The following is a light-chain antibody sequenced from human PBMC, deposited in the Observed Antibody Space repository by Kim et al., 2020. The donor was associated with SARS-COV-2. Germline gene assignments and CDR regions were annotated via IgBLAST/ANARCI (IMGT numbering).Light chain of an antibody. CDR3: AAWDDRLNGPV. CDR1: SSNVDGNY. CDR2: RHN. V-gene: IGLV1-47*01. Sequence: GQRVAISCSGSSSNVDGNYVSWYQHVPGTAPKLLIYRHNQRPSGVSDRFSGSKSGTSASLAIDGLRSDDEAVYYCAAWDDRLNGPVFGGGTQLTVL. J-gene: IGLJ3*02.